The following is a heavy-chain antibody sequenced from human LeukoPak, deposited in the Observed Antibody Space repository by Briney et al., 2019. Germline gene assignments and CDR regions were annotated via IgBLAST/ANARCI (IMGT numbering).Heavy chain of an antibody. CDR3: ARRMVNSFDY. V-gene: IGHV1-8*02. CDR1: GYSFTSNY. Sequence: ASVKVSCKASGYSFTSNYIHWVRQAPGQGLEWMGWMNPNSGNTGYAQKFQGRVTMTRNTSISTAYMELSSLRSEDTAVYYCARRMVNSFDYWGQGTLVTVSS. D-gene: IGHD2-21*01. CDR2: MNPNSGNT. J-gene: IGHJ4*02.